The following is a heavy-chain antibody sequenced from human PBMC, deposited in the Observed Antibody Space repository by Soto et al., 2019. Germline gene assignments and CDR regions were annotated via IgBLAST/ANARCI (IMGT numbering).Heavy chain of an antibody. D-gene: IGHD1-26*01. J-gene: IGHJ4*02. CDR1: GFTFSHYA. V-gene: IGHV3-30*18. CDR2: MSYDGSND. CDR3: AKDGSHNFDY. Sequence: QVQLVESGGGVVQPGRSLRLSCAASGFTFSHYAMHWVRQAPGKGLEWVALMSYDGSNDYYADSVKGRFTISRDNSKNTLYLQMNNLRAEDTAVYYCAKDGSHNFDYWGQGTLVTVSS.